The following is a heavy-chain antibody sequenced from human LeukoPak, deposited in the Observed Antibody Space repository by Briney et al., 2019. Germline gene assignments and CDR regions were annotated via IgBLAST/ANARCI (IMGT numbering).Heavy chain of an antibody. CDR1: GGTFSSYA. D-gene: IGHD3-22*01. Sequence: GASVKVSCKASGGTFSSYAISWVRQAPGQGLEWMGWINPNSGGTNYAQKFQGRVTMTRDTSISTAYMELSRLRSDDTAVYYCARVPHYDSSGYALDYWGQGTLVTVSS. CDR3: ARVPHYDSSGYALDY. V-gene: IGHV1-2*02. CDR2: INPNSGGT. J-gene: IGHJ4*02.